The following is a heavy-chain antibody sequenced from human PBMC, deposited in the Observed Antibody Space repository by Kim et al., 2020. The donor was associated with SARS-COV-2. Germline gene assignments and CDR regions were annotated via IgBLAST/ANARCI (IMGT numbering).Heavy chain of an antibody. Sequence: SAKGPFTSSRDNCKNTLYLQMNRLRAEETAVYYCARGPFDRSGSYGYFDYWGQGTLVTVSS. D-gene: IGHD3-10*01. V-gene: IGHV3-30*01. J-gene: IGHJ4*02. CDR3: ARGPFDRSGSYGYFDY.